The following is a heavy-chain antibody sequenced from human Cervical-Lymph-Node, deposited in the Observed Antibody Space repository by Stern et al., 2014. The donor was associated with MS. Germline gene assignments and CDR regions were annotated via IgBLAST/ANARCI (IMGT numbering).Heavy chain of an antibody. Sequence: QVQLVESGGGVVQPGRSLRLSCAASGFTFSSYGMHWVRQAPGKGLEWVAVIWYDGSNKYYADSVKGRFTISRDNSKNTLYLQMNSLRAEDTAVYYCARDDEQQLVPSYGMDVWGQGTTVTVSS. D-gene: IGHD6-13*01. CDR3: ARDDEQQLVPSYGMDV. CDR1: GFTFSSYG. V-gene: IGHV3-33*01. J-gene: IGHJ6*02. CDR2: IWYDGSNK.